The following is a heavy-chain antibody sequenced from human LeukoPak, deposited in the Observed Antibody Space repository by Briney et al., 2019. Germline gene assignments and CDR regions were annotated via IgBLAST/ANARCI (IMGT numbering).Heavy chain of an antibody. D-gene: IGHD2/OR15-2a*01. J-gene: IGHJ4*02. Sequence: PSGTLSLTCAVSGGSISSSNWWSWVRQPPGKGLEWIGEIYHSGSTNYNPSLKSRVTISVDTSKNQFSLKLSSVTAADTAVYYCARAFSRSHFDYWGQGTLVTVSS. CDR1: GGSISSSNW. CDR3: ARAFSRSHFDY. V-gene: IGHV4-4*02. CDR2: IYHSGST.